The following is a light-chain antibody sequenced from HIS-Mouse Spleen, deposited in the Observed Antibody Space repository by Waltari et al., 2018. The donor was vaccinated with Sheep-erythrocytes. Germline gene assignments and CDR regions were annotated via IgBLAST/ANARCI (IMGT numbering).Light chain of an antibody. Sequence: QSALTQPPSASGSPGQSVTIPCTGTSSDVGGYNYVPWYQQHPGKAPQPMIYEVSKRPSGVPDRFSGSKSGNTASLTVSGLQAEDEADYYCSSYAGSNNWVFGGGTKLTVL. CDR3: SSYAGSNNWV. V-gene: IGLV2-8*01. J-gene: IGLJ3*02. CDR1: SSDVGGYNY. CDR2: EVS.